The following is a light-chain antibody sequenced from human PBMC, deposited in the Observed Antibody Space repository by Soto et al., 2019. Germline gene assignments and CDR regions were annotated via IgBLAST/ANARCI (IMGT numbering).Light chain of an antibody. CDR3: QQYNNWPPLT. CDR1: QSVNNN. Sequence: EIVMTQSPATLSVSPGERATLSCRASQSVNNNLAWYQQKPGQAPRLLIYGASTRATGISARFSGSGSGTEFTLTISSLQSEDFAVYYWQQYNNWPPLTFGGGTKVEIK. V-gene: IGKV3-15*01. CDR2: GAS. J-gene: IGKJ4*01.